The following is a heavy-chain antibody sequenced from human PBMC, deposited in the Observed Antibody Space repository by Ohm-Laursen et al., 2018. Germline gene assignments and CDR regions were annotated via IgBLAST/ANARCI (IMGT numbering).Heavy chain of an antibody. V-gene: IGHV4-39*01. D-gene: IGHD3-3*01. CDR1: GGSISSSSYY. Sequence: GTLSLTCIVSGGSISSSSYYWGWIRQPPGKGLEWIGGMYYSGNTYYNPSLKSRVTIALDTSKNQFSLKLSSVTAADTSVYYCARRRGGYYPLSFDYWGQGTLVTVSS. J-gene: IGHJ4*02. CDR2: MYYSGNT. CDR3: ARRRGGYYPLSFDY.